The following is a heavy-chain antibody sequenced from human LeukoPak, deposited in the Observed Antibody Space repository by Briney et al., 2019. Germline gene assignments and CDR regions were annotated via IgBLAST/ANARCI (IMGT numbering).Heavy chain of an antibody. J-gene: IGHJ4*02. V-gene: IGHV3-48*01. CDR2: ITSTDSST. CDR1: GFIFSSYS. CDR3: VRDSSWSFDY. D-gene: IGHD2-15*01. Sequence: GGSLRLSCAASGFIFSSYSMNWVRQAPGKGLEWVSYITSTDSSTHFADSVKGRFTISRDNAKNSLYLQMNSLRGEDTAVCYCVRDSSWSFDYWGQGTLVTVSS.